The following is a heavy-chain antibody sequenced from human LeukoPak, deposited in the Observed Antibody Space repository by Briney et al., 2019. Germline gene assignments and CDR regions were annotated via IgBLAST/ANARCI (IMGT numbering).Heavy chain of an antibody. J-gene: IGHJ4*02. CDR3: ARSGAPTLDY. CDR2: IDSDGSST. Sequence: GGSLSLSRAASGFTFSSYWMHWVRQAPGKGLVWVSRIDSDGSSTIYADSAKGRFTISRDNAKNTLYLQMNSLRAEDTAVYYCARSGAPTLDYWGQGTLVIVSS. D-gene: IGHD2-15*01. V-gene: IGHV3-74*01. CDR1: GFTFSSYW.